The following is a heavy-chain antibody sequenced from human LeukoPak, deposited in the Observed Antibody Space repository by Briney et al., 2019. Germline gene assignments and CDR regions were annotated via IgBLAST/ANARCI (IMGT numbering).Heavy chain of an antibody. CDR2: IYYSGST. CDR3: ARLHGLWGQWDSSHMDV. D-gene: IGHD1-26*01. Sequence: SETLSLTCTVSGGSISSYYWSWIRQPPGKGLEWIGYIYYSGSTNHNPSLKSRVAISVDTSKNQFSLKLSSVTAADTAVYYCARLHGLWGQWDSSHMDVWGKGTTVTVSS. CDR1: GGSISSYY. V-gene: IGHV4-59*08. J-gene: IGHJ6*04.